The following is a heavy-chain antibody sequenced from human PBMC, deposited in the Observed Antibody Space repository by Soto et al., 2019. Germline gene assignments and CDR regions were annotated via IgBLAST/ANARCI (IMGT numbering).Heavy chain of an antibody. Sequence: EVQLAGSGGGMVQPGGSLRLSCVASGFTFSSYDMHWVRQAPGKGLEYVSSISSNGGTTYYGNSVKGRFTISRDNSKNTLYLQMGSRRAEDMAVYYCVRRVSGNYDYWGQGTLVTVSS. CDR3: VRRVSGNYDY. CDR2: ISSNGGTT. D-gene: IGHD1-7*01. J-gene: IGHJ4*02. V-gene: IGHV3-64*01. CDR1: GFTFSSYD.